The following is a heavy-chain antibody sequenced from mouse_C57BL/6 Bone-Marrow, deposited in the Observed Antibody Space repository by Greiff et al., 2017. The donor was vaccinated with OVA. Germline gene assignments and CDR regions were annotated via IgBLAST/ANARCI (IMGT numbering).Heavy chain of an antibody. D-gene: IGHD3-3*01. V-gene: IGHV5-15*01. Sequence: EVKLMESGGGLVQPGGSLKLSCAASGFTFSDYGMAWVRQAPRKGPEWVAFISNLAYSIYYADTVTGRFTISRENAKNTLYLEMSSLRSEDTAMYYCARKLWDRAMDYWGQGTSVTVSS. CDR3: ARKLWDRAMDY. J-gene: IGHJ4*01. CDR1: GFTFSDYG. CDR2: ISNLAYSI.